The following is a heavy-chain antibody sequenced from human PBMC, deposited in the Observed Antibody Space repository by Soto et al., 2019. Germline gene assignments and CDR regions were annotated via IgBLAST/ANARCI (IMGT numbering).Heavy chain of an antibody. CDR1: GFTFSSYW. CDR2: INSDGSST. J-gene: IGHJ6*03. CDR3: ARVEVGFGEPSGGTYFYYMDV. V-gene: IGHV3-74*01. Sequence: EVQLVESGGGLVQPGGSLRLSCAASGFTFSSYWMHWVRQAPGKGLVWVSRINSDGSSTSYADSVKGRFTISRDNAKNTLYLQMNSLRAEDPAVYYCARVEVGFGEPSGGTYFYYMDVWGKGTTVTVSS. D-gene: IGHD3-10*01.